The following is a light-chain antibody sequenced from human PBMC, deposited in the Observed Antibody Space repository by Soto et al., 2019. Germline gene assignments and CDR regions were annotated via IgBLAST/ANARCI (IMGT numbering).Light chain of an antibody. CDR1: SSNIGSNA. V-gene: IGLV1-36*01. Sequence: QSVLTQPPSVSAAPRQRVTISCSGSSSNIGSNAVNWYQQLPGKAPKLLIYYDDLVPSGVSDRFSGSRSGTSASLAIRGLQSEDEAEYYCSAWDDSVNGPVFGGGTKLTVL. CDR3: SAWDDSVNGPV. J-gene: IGLJ2*01. CDR2: YDD.